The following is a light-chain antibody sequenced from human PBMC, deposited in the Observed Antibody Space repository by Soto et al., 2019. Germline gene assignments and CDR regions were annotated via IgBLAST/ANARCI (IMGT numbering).Light chain of an antibody. CDR1: QDVSNY. CDR3: QQYHNLLLT. CDR2: DAS. Sequence: DIQMTQSPSSLSASVGDRVNITCQARQDVSNYLNWYQQKPGKPPKLLIYDASNLEAGVPSRFSGNGSGTDFTFTISSLQPEDIATYYCQQYHNLLLTFGGGTKVEI. J-gene: IGKJ4*01. V-gene: IGKV1-33*01.